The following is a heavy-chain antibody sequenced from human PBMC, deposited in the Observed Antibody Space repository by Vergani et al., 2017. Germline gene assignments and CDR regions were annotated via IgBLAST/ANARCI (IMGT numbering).Heavy chain of an antibody. J-gene: IGHJ6*02. CDR3: AKDYGLLWFGEFQAYYGMDV. Sequence: QVQLVESGGGVVQPGRSLRLSCAASGFTFSSYGMHWVRQAPGKGLEWVAVISYDGSNKYYADSVKGRFTISRDNSKNTLYLQMNSLRAEDTAVYYCAKDYGLLWFGEFQAYYGMDVWGQGTTVTVSS. CDR2: ISYDGSNK. V-gene: IGHV3-30*18. D-gene: IGHD3-10*01. CDR1: GFTFSSYG.